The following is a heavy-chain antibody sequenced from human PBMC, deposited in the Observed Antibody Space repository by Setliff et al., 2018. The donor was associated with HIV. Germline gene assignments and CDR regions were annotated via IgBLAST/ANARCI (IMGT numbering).Heavy chain of an antibody. D-gene: IGHD3-10*01. V-gene: IGHV1-2*02. CDR2: INVNSGGT. CDR3: AREGSPIYYFDY. J-gene: IGHJ4*02. CDR1: GYLFTGYY. Sequence: GPSVKVSCKASGYLFTGYYMHWVRQAPGQGLEWMGWINVNSGGTKYAQKFQGRVTMTRDTSISTAYMEVSSLRSDDTAVYYCAREGSPIYYFDYWSQGTLVTVSS.